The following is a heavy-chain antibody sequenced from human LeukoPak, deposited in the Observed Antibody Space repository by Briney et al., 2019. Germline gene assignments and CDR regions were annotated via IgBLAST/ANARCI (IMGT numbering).Heavy chain of an antibody. V-gene: IGHV1-18*01. J-gene: IGHJ4*02. CDR2: ISAYNGNT. Sequence: GASVKLSCKASGYTFTSNGFSWVRHAPGPGLEWMGWISAYNGNTNYAQKLQGRVTMTTDTSTSTAYMELRSLRSDDAAVYYCARDLGYSSRGTDYWGQGTLVTVSS. D-gene: IGHD6-13*01. CDR3: ARDLGYSSRGTDY. CDR1: GYTFTSNG.